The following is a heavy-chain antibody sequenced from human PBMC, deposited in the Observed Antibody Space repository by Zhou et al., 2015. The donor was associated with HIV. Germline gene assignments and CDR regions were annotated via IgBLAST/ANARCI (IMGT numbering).Heavy chain of an antibody. Sequence: QVQLVQSGAEVKKPGASVKVSCKASGYTFTSYGISWVRQAPGQGLEWMGWISAYNGNTNYAQKLQGRVTMTTDTSTSTAYMELRSLRSDDTAVYYCARDFVGYYYDSSGYCYFQHWGQGTLVTVSS. D-gene: IGHD3-22*01. CDR3: ARDFVGYYYDSSGYCYFQH. J-gene: IGHJ1*01. CDR2: ISAYNGNT. V-gene: IGHV1-18*01. CDR1: GYTFTSYG.